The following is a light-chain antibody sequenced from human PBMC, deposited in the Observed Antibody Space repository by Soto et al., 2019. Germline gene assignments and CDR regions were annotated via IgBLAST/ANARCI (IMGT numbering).Light chain of an antibody. Sequence: DIQMTQSHSTMSASVGDRVTITRRASQSIRSWLAWYQQKPGKAPKLLIYDASSLESGVPSRFSGSGSGTEFTLTISSLQPDDFATYYCQQYNSYSWTFGQGTKVEIK. J-gene: IGKJ1*01. V-gene: IGKV1-5*01. CDR3: QQYNSYSWT. CDR1: QSIRSW. CDR2: DAS.